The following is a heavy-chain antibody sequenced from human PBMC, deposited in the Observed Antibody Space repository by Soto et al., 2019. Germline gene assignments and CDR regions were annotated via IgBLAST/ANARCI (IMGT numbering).Heavy chain of an antibody. CDR3: ARLTEAVTTFVY. Sequence: LRLSCEASGFALSPYWMSWVRQAPGKGLEWVASINQDGSVKHYVDSVRGRFTISRDNAKNSLFLQMNSLSAEDTAVYYCARLTEAVTTFVYWGQGTPVTVSS. V-gene: IGHV3-7*03. D-gene: IGHD1-1*01. J-gene: IGHJ4*02. CDR2: INQDGSVK. CDR1: GFALSPYW.